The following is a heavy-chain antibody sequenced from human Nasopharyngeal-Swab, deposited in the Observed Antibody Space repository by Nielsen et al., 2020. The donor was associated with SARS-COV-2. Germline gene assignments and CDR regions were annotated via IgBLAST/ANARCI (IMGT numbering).Heavy chain of an antibody. CDR3: ARGRVQLWFDPILFDAFDI. J-gene: IGHJ3*02. V-gene: IGHV4-59*01. D-gene: IGHD5-18*01. CDR2: IYYSGVT. Sequence: RQAPGKGLEWIGYIYYSGVTNYNPSLKSRVTISVDTSKNQFSLKLSSVTAADTAVYYCARGRVQLWFDPILFDAFDIWGQGTMVTVSS.